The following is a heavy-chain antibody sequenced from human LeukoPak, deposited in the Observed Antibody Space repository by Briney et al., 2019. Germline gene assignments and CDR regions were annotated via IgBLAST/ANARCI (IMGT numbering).Heavy chain of an antibody. CDR3: ASHSGYDYFDY. D-gene: IGHD5-12*01. CDR2: IYYSGST. CDR1: SGSISSYY. V-gene: IGHV4-59*01. J-gene: IGHJ4*02. Sequence: PSETLSLTCTVSSGSISSYYWSWIRQPPGKGLEWIGYIYYSGSTNYNPSLKSRVTISVDTSKNQFSLKLSSVTAADTAVYYCASHSGYDYFDYWGQGTLVTVSS.